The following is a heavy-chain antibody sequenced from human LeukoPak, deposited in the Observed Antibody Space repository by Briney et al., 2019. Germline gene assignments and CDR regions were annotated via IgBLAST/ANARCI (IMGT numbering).Heavy chain of an antibody. CDR3: ARDQRLLGYFSSTGCYPLYFAN. CDR2: INEDGSEK. J-gene: IGHJ4*02. V-gene: IGHV3-7*01. D-gene: IGHD2-2*01. Sequence: PGGSLRLSCTASGFTFSNYWMSWVRQAPGKGLEWVANINEDGSEKYYVDSVKGRFTISRDNAKKSLYLQVNSLRADDAAIYYCARDQRLLGYFSSTGCYPLYFANWGQGTLVTVSS. CDR1: GFTFSNYW.